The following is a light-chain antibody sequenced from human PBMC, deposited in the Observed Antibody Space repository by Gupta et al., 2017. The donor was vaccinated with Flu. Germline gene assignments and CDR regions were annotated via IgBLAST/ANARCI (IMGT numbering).Light chain of an antibody. CDR2: DVS. J-gene: IGLJ1*01. CDR3: SSYTNTSTFYV. Sequence: QSALTQPASVSGPPGQSITISCTGTSSDVGGSNYVSWYQHYPGKAPKLMIYDVSNRPSGVSSRFSGSKSGNTASLTISGLQPEDETDYYCSSYTNTSTFYVFGTGTKVTVL. V-gene: IGLV2-14*03. CDR1: SSDVGGSNY.